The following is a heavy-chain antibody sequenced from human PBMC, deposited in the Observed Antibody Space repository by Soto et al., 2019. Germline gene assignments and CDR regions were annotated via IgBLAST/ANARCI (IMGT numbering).Heavy chain of an antibody. J-gene: IGHJ4*02. CDR3: AREGPNMGFDY. CDR2: INPNNGNT. D-gene: IGHD3-10*01. Sequence: ASVKVSCKASGYTFTSLGLSWVRQAPGQGLEWMAWINPNNGNTTYAQKFQGRVTVTTDKSTSTAYMELRSLKSVDAAVYYCAREGPNMGFDYWGQGTLVTVSS. CDR1: GYTFTSLG. V-gene: IGHV1-18*01.